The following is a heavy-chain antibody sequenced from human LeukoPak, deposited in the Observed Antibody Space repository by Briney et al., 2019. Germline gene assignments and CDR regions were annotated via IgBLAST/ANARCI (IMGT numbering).Heavy chain of an antibody. Sequence: PGGSLRLSCAASGFTFSSYGMHWVRQAPGKGLEWVAFIRYDGSNKYYADSVKGRFTISRDNSKNTLYLQMNSLRAEDTAVYYCAKDGPHYGDYDGYYYYYMDVWGKGTTVTISS. CDR3: AKDGPHYGDYDGYYYYYMDV. CDR1: GFTFSSYG. J-gene: IGHJ6*03. D-gene: IGHD4-17*01. V-gene: IGHV3-30*02. CDR2: IRYDGSNK.